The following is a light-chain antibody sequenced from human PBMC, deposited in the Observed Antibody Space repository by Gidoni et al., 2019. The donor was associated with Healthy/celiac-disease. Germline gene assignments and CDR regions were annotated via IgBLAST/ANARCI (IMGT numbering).Light chain of an antibody. V-gene: IGKV3-11*01. CDR1: QSVSSY. J-gene: IGKJ4*01. CDR3: QQRSNWPLLT. Sequence: EIVFTQSPATLSLPPGERATLSCRASQSVSSYLAWYQQKPGQAPRLLIYDASNRATGIPARFIGSGSGTDFTLTISSLEPEDFAVYYCQQRSNWPLLTFGGGTKVEIK. CDR2: DAS.